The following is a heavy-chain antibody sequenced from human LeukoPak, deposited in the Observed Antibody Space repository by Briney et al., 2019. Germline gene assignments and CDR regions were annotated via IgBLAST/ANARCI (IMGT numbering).Heavy chain of an antibody. CDR2: IIPILGIA. CDR3: ARGPLRKNYYYYGMDV. J-gene: IGHJ6*02. Sequence: GASVKVSCKASGGTFSSYAISWVRQAPGQGLEWMGRIIPILGIANYAQKVQGRVTITADKSTSTAYMELSSLRSEDTAVYYCARGPLRKNYYYYGMDVWGQGTTVTVSS. CDR1: GGTFSSYA. V-gene: IGHV1-69*04. D-gene: IGHD5-12*01.